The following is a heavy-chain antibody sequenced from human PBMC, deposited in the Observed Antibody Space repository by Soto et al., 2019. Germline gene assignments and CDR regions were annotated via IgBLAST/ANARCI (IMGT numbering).Heavy chain of an antibody. D-gene: IGHD5-18*01. CDR2: IYSGGST. Sequence: SLRLSCAVSGFTVSSNYMSWVRQAPGKGLEWVSVIYSGGSTYYADSVKGRFTISRDNSRNTLYLQMNSLRAEDTAVYYCAKNSGYSYGLYYFDYWGQGTLVTVSS. J-gene: IGHJ4*02. CDR1: GFTVSSNY. V-gene: IGHV3-53*01. CDR3: AKNSGYSYGLYYFDY.